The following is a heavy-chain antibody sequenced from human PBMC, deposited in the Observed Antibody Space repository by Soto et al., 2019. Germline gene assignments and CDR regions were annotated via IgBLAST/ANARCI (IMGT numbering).Heavy chain of an antibody. Sequence: QMQLVESGGGVVQPGRSLRLSCAASNFAFSTYAMHWVRQAPGKGLDWVAVVSYDGKNTYYADSVKGRFTISRDNSDNTLYLKLNSLRPEDTAIYFCARGSGEYDAHVDGNYNIWGRGTMVTVSA. CDR1: NFAFSTYA. J-gene: IGHJ3*02. CDR3: ARGSGEYDAHVDGNYNI. V-gene: IGHV3-30*04. CDR2: VSYDGKNT. D-gene: IGHD6-19*01.